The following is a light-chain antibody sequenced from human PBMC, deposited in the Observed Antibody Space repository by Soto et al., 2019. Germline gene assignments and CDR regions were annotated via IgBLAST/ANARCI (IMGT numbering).Light chain of an antibody. Sequence: QSALTQPPSASGSPGQSVTIFCTGTSSDVGGYNYVSWYQQHPGQAPKLMIYEVSKRPSGVPDRFSGSKSGNTASLTVSGLQAEDEADYYCSSYAGSNNYVFGTGTKVTVL. V-gene: IGLV2-8*01. CDR1: SSDVGGYNY. J-gene: IGLJ1*01. CDR3: SSYAGSNNYV. CDR2: EVS.